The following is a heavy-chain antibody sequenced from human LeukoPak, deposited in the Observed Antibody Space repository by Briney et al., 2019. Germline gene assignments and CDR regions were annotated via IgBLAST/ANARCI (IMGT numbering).Heavy chain of an antibody. D-gene: IGHD2-21*01. V-gene: IGHV4-34*01. CDR1: GGSFSFYF. J-gene: IGHJ1*01. CDR3: ARGSYSGFP. CDR2: IDNRGST. Sequence: SETLSLTCTVSGGSFSFYFWHWIRQPPGEGLDWIGEIDNRGSTQYKPSLRSRGIISIDTSGNHFSLKLTSVTAADTAVYFCARGSYSGFPGGQG.